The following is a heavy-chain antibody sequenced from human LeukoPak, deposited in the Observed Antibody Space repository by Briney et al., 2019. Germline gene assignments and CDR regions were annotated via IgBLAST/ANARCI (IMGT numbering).Heavy chain of an antibody. CDR2: IKRKTSAGTT. CDR1: GFTFSNAW. CDR3: TTVARLETPYYFDY. V-gene: IGHV3-15*01. Sequence: GPLRLSCAASGFTFSNAWVSWVRQAPGKGREWVGRIKRKTSAGTTDYAAPVKGRFTISRDDSKNTLYLQMNRLQTDDTAVYYCTTVARLETPYYFDYWGQGTLVTVSS. D-gene: IGHD1-1*01. J-gene: IGHJ4*02.